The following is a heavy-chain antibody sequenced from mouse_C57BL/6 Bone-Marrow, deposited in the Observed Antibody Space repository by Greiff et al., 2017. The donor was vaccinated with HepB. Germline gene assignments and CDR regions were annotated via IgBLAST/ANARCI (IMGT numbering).Heavy chain of an antibody. J-gene: IGHJ4*01. CDR2: SRNKANDYTT. CDR1: GFTFSDFY. D-gene: IGHD2-2*01. V-gene: IGHV7-1*01. Sequence: EVKLVESGGGLVQSGRSLRLSCATSGFTFSDFYLEWVRQAPGKGLGWIAASRNKANDYTTEYSASVKGRFIVSRDTSQSILYLQMNALRAEDTAIYYCARDAEGLRRGAMDYWGQGTSVTVSS. CDR3: ARDAEGLRRGAMDY.